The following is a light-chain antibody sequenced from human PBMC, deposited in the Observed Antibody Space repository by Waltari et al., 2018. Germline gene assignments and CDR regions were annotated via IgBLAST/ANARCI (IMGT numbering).Light chain of an antibody. V-gene: IGKV1-9*01. J-gene: IGKJ1*01. CDR2: KAS. CDR1: QGISSY. Sequence: DIQMTQSPSSLSASVGDRVTITCRASQGISSYLAWYQQKPGKAPKLLIYKASTLQSGVPSRFSGSGSVTDFTLTISSLQPEDFATYYCQQHNSNPWTFGQGTKVEIK. CDR3: QQHNSNPWT.